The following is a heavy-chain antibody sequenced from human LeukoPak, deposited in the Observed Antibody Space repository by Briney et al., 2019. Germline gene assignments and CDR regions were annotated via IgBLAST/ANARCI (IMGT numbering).Heavy chain of an antibody. CDR1: GFTFSSYA. D-gene: IGHD2-8*01. Sequence: TGGSLRLSCAASGFTFSSYAMHWVRQAPGKGLEWVAVISYDGSNKYYADSVKGRFTISRDNSKNTLYLQMNSLRAEDTAVYYCAKAYCTNGVCYTPYYYYYGMDVWGQGTTVTVSS. CDR2: ISYDGSNK. CDR3: AKAYCTNGVCYTPYYYYYGMDV. J-gene: IGHJ6*02. V-gene: IGHV3-30-3*01.